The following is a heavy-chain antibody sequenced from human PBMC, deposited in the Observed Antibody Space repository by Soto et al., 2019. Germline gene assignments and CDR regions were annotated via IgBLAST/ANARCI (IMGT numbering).Heavy chain of an antibody. CDR3: ARAGNDAFDI. CDR1: GGSITSGGYY. Sequence: SETLSLTCTVSGGSITSGGYYWSWIRQHPGKGLEWIGYIYYRGSTYYNPSLKSRVSISVDTSKNQFSLKLSSVTAADTAVYYCARAGNDAFDIWGQGTMVTVSS. V-gene: IGHV4-31*03. CDR2: IYYRGST. J-gene: IGHJ3*02.